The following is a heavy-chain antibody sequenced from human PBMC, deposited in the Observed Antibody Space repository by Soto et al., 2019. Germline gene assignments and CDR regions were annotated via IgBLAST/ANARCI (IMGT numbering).Heavy chain of an antibody. CDR1: GYTFTSYD. Sequence: QVQLVQSGAEVKKPGASVKVSCKASGYTFTSYDINWVRQATGQGLEWMGWMNPNSGNTGYAQKYQGRVTMTKNTSISTAYMELSSLRSEDTAVYYCARPLRAESGSRDYYYGMDVWGQGTTVTVSS. CDR3: ARPLRAESGSRDYYYGMDV. CDR2: MNPNSGNT. J-gene: IGHJ6*02. V-gene: IGHV1-8*01. D-gene: IGHD5-12*01.